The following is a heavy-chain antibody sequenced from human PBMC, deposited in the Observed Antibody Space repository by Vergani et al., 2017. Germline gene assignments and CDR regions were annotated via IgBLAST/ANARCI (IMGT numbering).Heavy chain of an antibody. V-gene: IGHV3-30*02. Sequence: QVQLLQSGGGVVQPGGSLRLSCTLSGFTLNTYGIHWVRQAPGKGLEWVSFIRYDGSSEYYADSVKGRFTISRDNSKNTLYLQMNSLRAEDTAVYYCARGASGDYVSSFDYWGQGTLVTVSS. CDR2: IRYDGSSE. J-gene: IGHJ4*02. D-gene: IGHD4-17*01. CDR3: ARGASGDYVSSFDY. CDR1: GFTLNTYG.